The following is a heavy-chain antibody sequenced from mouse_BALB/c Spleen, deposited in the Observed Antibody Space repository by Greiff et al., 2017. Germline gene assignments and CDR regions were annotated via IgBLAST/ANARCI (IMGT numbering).Heavy chain of an antibody. V-gene: IGHV3-6*02. CDR1: GYSITSGYY. CDR2: ISYDGSN. J-gene: IGHJ2*01. Sequence: EVQLQESGPGLVKPSQSLSLTCSVTGYSITSGYYWNWIRQFPGNKLEWMGYISYDGSNNYNPSLKNRISITRDTSKNQFFLKLNSVTTEDTATYYCARGCYGSSYDYFDYWGQGTTLTVSS. D-gene: IGHD1-1*01. CDR3: ARGCYGSSYDYFDY.